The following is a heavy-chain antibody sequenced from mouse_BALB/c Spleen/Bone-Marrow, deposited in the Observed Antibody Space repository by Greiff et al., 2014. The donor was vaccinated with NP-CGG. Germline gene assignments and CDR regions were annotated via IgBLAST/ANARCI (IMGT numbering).Heavy chain of an antibody. J-gene: IGHJ4*01. CDR2: ISDGGSYT. CDR1: GFTFSDYY. V-gene: IGHV5-4*02. CDR3: ARDRRITTATYAMGY. Sequence: EVQVVESGGGLVKPGGSLKLSRAASGFTFSDYYMYWVRQTPEKRLEWVATISDGGSYTYYPDSVKGRFTISRDNAKNNLYLQMSSLKSEDTAMYYCARDRRITTATYAMGYWGQGTSVTVSS. D-gene: IGHD1-2*01.